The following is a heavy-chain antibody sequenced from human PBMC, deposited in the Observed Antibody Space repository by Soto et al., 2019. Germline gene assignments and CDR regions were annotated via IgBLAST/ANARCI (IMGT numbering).Heavy chain of an antibody. CDR3: ATKLAGHNPFDD. CDR2: ISPGGGDT. J-gene: IGHJ4*02. Sequence: EVQLLESGGGLVQPGGSLRLSCEASGFTFSTYPMSWVRQAPGKGLEWVSGISPGGGDTPYADSVKGRFTISRDNSKNMLYLQMNSLRVEDTAVYYCATKLAGHNPFDDWGQGTLVTVSS. V-gene: IGHV3-23*01. D-gene: IGHD6-19*01. CDR1: GFTFSTYP.